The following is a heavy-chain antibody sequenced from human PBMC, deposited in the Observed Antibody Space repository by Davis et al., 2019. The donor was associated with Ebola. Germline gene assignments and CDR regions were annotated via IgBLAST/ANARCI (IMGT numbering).Heavy chain of an antibody. CDR2: ISSSGSTI. J-gene: IGHJ6*02. Sequence: GESLKISCAASGFTFSSYSMNWVRQAPGKGLEWVSYISSSGSTIYYADSVKGRFTISRDNSKNTLYLQMNSLRAEDTAVYYCARDRGYCSGGSCYTTQNYYYYYGMDVWGQGTTVTVSS. CDR1: GFTFSSYS. CDR3: ARDRGYCSGGSCYTTQNYYYYYGMDV. V-gene: IGHV3-48*01. D-gene: IGHD2-15*01.